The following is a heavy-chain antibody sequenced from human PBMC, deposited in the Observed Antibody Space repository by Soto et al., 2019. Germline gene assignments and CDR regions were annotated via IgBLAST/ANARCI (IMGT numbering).Heavy chain of an antibody. V-gene: IGHV4-30-2*01. J-gene: IGHJ4*02. CDR1: GGSISSGGYS. Sequence: SETLSLTCAVSGGSISSGGYSWSWIRQPPGKGLEWIGYIYHSGSTYYNPSLKSRVTISVDRSKNQFSLKLSSVTAADTAVYYCARGGLAAAENFDYWGQGTLVTVSS. CDR2: IYHSGST. D-gene: IGHD6-13*01. CDR3: ARGGLAAAENFDY.